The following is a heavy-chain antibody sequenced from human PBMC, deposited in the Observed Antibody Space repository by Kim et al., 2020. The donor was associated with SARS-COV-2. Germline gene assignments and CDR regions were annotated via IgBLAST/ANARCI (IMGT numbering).Heavy chain of an antibody. CDR3: AHSIAVAGTSWFDP. D-gene: IGHD6-19*01. V-gene: IGHV2-5*01. J-gene: IGHJ5*02. Sequence: SPSLKSRLTITKDTSKNQVVLTMTNMDPVDTATYYCAHSIAVAGTSWFDPWGQGTLVTVSS.